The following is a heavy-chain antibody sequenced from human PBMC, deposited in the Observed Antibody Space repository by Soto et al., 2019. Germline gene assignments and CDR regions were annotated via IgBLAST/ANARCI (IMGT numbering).Heavy chain of an antibody. D-gene: IGHD3-3*01. CDR3: ARDWRFLGIYGMDV. J-gene: IGHJ6*02. CDR2: ISAYNGNT. CDR1: GYTFTSYG. V-gene: IGHV1-18*04. Sequence: ASVKVFFKASGYTFTSYGISWLRQAPGQGLEWMGWISAYNGNTNYAQKLQGRVTMTTDTSTSTAYMELRSLRSDDTAVYYCARDWRFLGIYGMDVWGQGTTVTVSS.